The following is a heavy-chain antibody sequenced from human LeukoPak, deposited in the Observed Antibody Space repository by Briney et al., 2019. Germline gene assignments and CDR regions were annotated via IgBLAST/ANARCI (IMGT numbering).Heavy chain of an antibody. V-gene: IGHV4-59*01. J-gene: IGHJ3*02. Sequence: SETLSLTCTVSGGSISSYYWNWIRQPPGKGLEWIGYVYYSGSTNYNPSLKSRVTMSVDTSKNQFSLKLSSVTAADTAVYYCARGCSTTSCYIGAFDIWGQGTMVTVSS. CDR2: VYYSGST. CDR3: ARGCSTTSCYIGAFDI. D-gene: IGHD2-2*02. CDR1: GGSISSYY.